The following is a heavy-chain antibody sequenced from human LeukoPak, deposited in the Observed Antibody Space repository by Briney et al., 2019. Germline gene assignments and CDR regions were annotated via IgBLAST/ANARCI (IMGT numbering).Heavy chain of an antibody. V-gene: IGHV3-7*01. CDR2: IKQDGREK. CDR3: AREYSSYYYYYYYMDV. CDR1: GFTFSSYW. J-gene: IGHJ6*03. Sequence: GGSLRLSCGASGFTFSSYWMSWVRQAPGKGLEWVANIKQDGREKYYVDSVKGRFTISRDNSKNTLYLQMNSLRAEDTAVYYCAREYSSYYYYYYYMDVWGKGTTVTVSS. D-gene: IGHD6-6*01.